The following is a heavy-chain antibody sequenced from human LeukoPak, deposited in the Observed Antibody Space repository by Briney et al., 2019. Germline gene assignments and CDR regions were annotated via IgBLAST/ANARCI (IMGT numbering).Heavy chain of an antibody. Sequence: ASVKVSCKASGYTFTSYDINWVRQATGQGLEWMGWMNTNSGNTGYAQKSQGRVTMTRNTSISTAYMELSSLRSEDTAVYYCARAGWLDSSSWLDAFDIWGQGTMVTVSS. CDR2: MNTNSGNT. J-gene: IGHJ3*02. CDR1: GYTFTSYD. CDR3: ARAGWLDSSSWLDAFDI. V-gene: IGHV1-8*01. D-gene: IGHD6-13*01.